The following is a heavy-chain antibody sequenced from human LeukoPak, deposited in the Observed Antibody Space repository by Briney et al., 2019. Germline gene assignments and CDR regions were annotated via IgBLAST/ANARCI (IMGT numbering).Heavy chain of an antibody. D-gene: IGHD6-13*01. V-gene: IGHV1-18*01. J-gene: IGHJ4*02. CDR1: GYTFTKYG. Sequence: GASVKVSCKASGYTFTKYGITWVRQAPGQGPEWVGWISAYNGHTESAQKFQGRVTMTTDTSTSTAYMELRSLRSDDTAVYYCARVRNIAAAAYFDYWGQGTLVTVSS. CDR3: ARVRNIAAAAYFDY. CDR2: ISAYNGHT.